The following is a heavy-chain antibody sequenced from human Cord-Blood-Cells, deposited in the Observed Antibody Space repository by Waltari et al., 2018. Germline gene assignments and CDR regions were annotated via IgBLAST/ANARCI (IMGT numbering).Heavy chain of an antibody. D-gene: IGHD1-1*01. CDR2: IYHSGST. Sequence: QVQLQESGPGLVKPSETLSLTCAVSGYSISSGYYWGWIRQPPGKGLEWIGSIYHSGSTYYNPSLKSRVTISVDTSKNQFSLKLSSVTAADTAMYYWAREGERGWFDPWGQGTLVTVSS. J-gene: IGHJ5*02. CDR1: GYSISSGYY. CDR3: AREGERGWFDP. V-gene: IGHV4-38-2*02.